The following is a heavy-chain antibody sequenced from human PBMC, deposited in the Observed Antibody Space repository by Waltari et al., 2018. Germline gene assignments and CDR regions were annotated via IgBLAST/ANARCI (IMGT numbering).Heavy chain of an antibody. CDR1: GYTFATYA. J-gene: IGHJ4*02. V-gene: IGHV7-4-1*02. CDR3: ARSHYYDTLGYYDY. CDR2: IHTNTGKP. D-gene: IGHD3-22*01. Sequence: QLQLVQSGYELKRPAASVQVSCTASGYTFATYALHWVRQAPGQGLEWMGWIHTNTGKPTYAQGFTGRFVFSMDTSVSTAYLQINSLDAEDTAVYYCARSHYYDTLGYYDYWGQGTLVTVSS.